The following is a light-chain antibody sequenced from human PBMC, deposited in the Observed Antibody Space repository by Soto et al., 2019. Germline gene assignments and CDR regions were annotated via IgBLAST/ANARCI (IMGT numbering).Light chain of an antibody. V-gene: IGKV1-39*01. CDR2: TVS. CDR3: QQSYSTPWT. J-gene: IGKJ1*01. CDR1: QSVRTY. Sequence: DIQMTQSPSSLSASVGDRVTITCRASQSVRTYLNWYQQKPGKAPNLLIYTVSNLHSGVSSRFTGSGAGSDFTLTISSLQPEDFGTYFCQQSYSTPWTFAQGTKVAIK.